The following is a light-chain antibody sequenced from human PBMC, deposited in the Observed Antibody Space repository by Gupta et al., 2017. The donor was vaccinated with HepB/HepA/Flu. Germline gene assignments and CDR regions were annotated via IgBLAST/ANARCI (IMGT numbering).Light chain of an antibody. CDR1: QSVLYSSNNKNY. J-gene: IGKJ2*01. CDR3: QQYYSTLVT. CDR2: WAS. Sequence: VMTQSPDSLAVSLGERATINCKSSQSVLYSSNNKNYLAWYQQKPGQPPKLLIYWASTREPGVPDRFSGSGSGTDFTLTISSLQAEDVAVYYCQQYYSTLVTFGQGTKLEIK. V-gene: IGKV4-1*01.